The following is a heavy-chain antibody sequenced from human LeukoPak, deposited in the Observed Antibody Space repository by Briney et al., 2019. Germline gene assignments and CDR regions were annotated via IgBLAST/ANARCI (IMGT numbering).Heavy chain of an antibody. Sequence: GGSLRLSCAASGFTFTNSWMAWVRQARGKGLEWVANIKQDGSTKHYADSLKGRFTISRDNPKNSLYLQMNSLRADDTAVYYCARDTGGSLDYWGQGILVTVAS. J-gene: IGHJ4*02. D-gene: IGHD2-8*02. CDR2: IKQDGSTK. CDR3: ARDTGGSLDY. V-gene: IGHV3-7*01. CDR1: GFTFTNSW.